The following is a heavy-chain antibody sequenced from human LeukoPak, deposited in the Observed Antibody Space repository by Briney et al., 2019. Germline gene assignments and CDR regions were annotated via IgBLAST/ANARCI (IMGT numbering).Heavy chain of an antibody. D-gene: IGHD3-16*01. J-gene: IGHJ4*02. CDR2: MYTGGTT. Sequence: GGFLRLSCAVSGFTVSGTHMSWVRQAPGKGLEWVAAMYTGGTTYYADSVTGRFTISRDNSKNTLYLHMNSLRAEDTAVYYCAKDEATSGGGLASWGQGTLVSVSS. CDR1: GFTVSGTH. CDR3: AKDEATSGGGLAS. V-gene: IGHV3-53*01.